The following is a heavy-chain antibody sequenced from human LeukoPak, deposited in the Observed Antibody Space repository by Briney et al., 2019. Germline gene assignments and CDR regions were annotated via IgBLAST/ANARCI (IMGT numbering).Heavy chain of an antibody. CDR2: IYYSGST. J-gene: IGHJ4*02. CDR3: ARGSYYGSGSPLYYFDY. CDR1: GGSISSGDYY. D-gene: IGHD3-10*01. V-gene: IGHV4-30-4*01. Sequence: SQTLSLTCTVSGGSISSGDYYWSWIRQPPGKGLEWIGYIYYSGSTYYNPSLKSRVTISVDTSKNQFSLKLSSVTAADTAVYYCARGSYYGSGSPLYYFDYWGQGTLVTVSS.